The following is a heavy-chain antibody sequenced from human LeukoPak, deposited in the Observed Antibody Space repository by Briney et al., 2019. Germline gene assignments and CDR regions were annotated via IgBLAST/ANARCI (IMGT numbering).Heavy chain of an antibody. CDR1: GGSFSGYY. V-gene: IGHV4-34*01. J-gene: IGHJ5*02. CDR3: ARPRRRLSSSSLGHDWFDP. Sequence: SETLSLTCAVYGGSFSGYYWSWIRQPPGKRLEWIGEINHSGSTNYNPSLKSRVTISVDTSKNQFSLKLSSVTAADTAVYYCARPRRRLSSSSLGHDWFDPWGQGTLVTVSS. D-gene: IGHD6-6*01. CDR2: INHSGST.